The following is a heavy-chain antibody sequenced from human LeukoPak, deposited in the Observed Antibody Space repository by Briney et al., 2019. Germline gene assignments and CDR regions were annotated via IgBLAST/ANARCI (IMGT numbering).Heavy chain of an antibody. J-gene: IGHJ5*02. V-gene: IGHV3-7*01. Sequence: GGSLRLSCAASGLSFSRDWMTWVRQAPGKGLEWVANIGQDGSDKYYVDSVKGRFTISRDNTKNSLYLQMNSLGVEDTAVYYCARDYRGWFDPWGQGTLVTVSS. CDR2: IGQDGSDK. CDR1: GLSFSRDW. CDR3: ARDYRGWFDP. D-gene: IGHD4-11*01.